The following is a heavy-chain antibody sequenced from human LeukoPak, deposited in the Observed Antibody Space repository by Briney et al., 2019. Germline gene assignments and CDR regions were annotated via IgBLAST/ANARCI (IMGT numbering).Heavy chain of an antibody. CDR2: INHSGST. V-gene: IGHV4-34*01. J-gene: IGHJ4*02. CDR3: ARAPRDSSSSNYMRRFDY. CDR1: SGSLSGYY. Sequence: SETLSLTCAVYSGSLSGYYGSWIRQSPGKGLEWIGEINHSGSTNYNPSLKSRVTISVDTSKNQFSLKLSSVTAADTAVYYCARAPRDSSSSNYMRRFDYWGQGTLVTVSS. D-gene: IGHD3-22*01.